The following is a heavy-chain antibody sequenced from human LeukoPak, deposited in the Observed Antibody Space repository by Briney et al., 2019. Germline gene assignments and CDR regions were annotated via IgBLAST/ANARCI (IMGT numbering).Heavy chain of an antibody. J-gene: IGHJ3*02. CDR1: GFTFSSYW. CDR3: ARDRNYYDSSGYYYGVAAFDI. V-gene: IGHV3-7*01. D-gene: IGHD3-22*01. CDR2: IKQDGSEK. Sequence: PGGSLRLSCAASGFTFSSYWMSWVRQAPGKGLEWVANIKQDGSEKYYVDSVKGRFTISRDNAKNSLYLQMNSLRAEDTAVYYCARDRNYYDSSGYYYGVAAFDIWGQGTMVTVSS.